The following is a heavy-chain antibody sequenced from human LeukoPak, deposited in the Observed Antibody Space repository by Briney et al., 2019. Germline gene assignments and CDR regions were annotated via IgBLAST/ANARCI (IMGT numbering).Heavy chain of an antibody. CDR2: IFHNGNA. CDR3: ARDHDYSYGSGYY. D-gene: IGHD3-10*01. Sequence: PGGSLRLSCTASGFTFSGAWMTWVRQAPGKGLEWIGSIFHNGNAFYSPSLKSRVTISVDTSKNQFSLKVTSVTAADTAVYYCARDHDYSYGSGYYWGQGTLVTVSS. V-gene: IGHV4-38-2*02. J-gene: IGHJ4*02. CDR1: GFTFSGAW.